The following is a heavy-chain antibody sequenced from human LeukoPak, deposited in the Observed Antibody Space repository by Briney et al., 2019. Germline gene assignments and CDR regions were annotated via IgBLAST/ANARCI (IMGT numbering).Heavy chain of an antibody. D-gene: IGHD2-2*01. CDR1: GYTFTGYY. CDR3: ARGCSSTTCSWPFDY. CDR2: MSPNSGNT. Sequence: ASVKVSCKASGYTFTGYYMHWVRQAPGQGLEWMGWMSPNSGNTVYAQKFQGGVTMTRNTSISTAYMELSSLSSEDTAVYYCARGCSSTTCSWPFDYWGQGTLVTVSS. V-gene: IGHV1-8*02. J-gene: IGHJ4*02.